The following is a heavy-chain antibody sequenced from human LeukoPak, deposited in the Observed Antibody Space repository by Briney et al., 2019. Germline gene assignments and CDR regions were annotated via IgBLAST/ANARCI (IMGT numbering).Heavy chain of an antibody. CDR3: ARGHCTNGVCYDY. CDR1: GYTFTSYD. CDR2: MNPNSGNT. Sequence: ASVKVSCKASGYTFTSYDINWVRQAPGQGLEWMGWMNPNSGNTGYAQKFQGRVTMTRNTSISTAYMELSSLRSEDTAVYYCARGHCTNGVCYDYWGQGTLVAVSS. J-gene: IGHJ4*02. V-gene: IGHV1-8*01. D-gene: IGHD2-8*01.